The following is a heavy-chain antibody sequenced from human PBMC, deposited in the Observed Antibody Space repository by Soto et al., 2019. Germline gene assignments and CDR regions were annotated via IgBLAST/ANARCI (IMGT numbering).Heavy chain of an antibody. D-gene: IGHD5-12*01. CDR2: ISYDGSNK. CDR1: GFTFSSYA. Sequence: GGSLRLSCAASGFTFSSYAMHWVRQAPGKGLEWVAVISYDGSNKYYADSVKGRFTISRDNSKNTLYLQMNSLRAEDTAVYYCARPPPWLRLSHQLFDYWGQGTLVTVSS. J-gene: IGHJ4*02. V-gene: IGHV3-30-3*01. CDR3: ARPPPWLRLSHQLFDY.